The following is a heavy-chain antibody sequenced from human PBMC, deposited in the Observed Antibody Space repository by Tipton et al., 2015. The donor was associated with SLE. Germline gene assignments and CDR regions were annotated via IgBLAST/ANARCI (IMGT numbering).Heavy chain of an antibody. CDR1: GGSISSSSYY. CDR2: IYYSGST. CDR3: ARHDSGWFGWFDP. V-gene: IGHV4-39*01. Sequence: TLSLTCTVSGGSISSSSYYWGWIRQPPGKGLEWIGSIYYSGSTYYNPSLKSRVTISVDTSKNQFPLKLSSVTAADTAVYYCARHDSGWFGWFDPWGQGTLVTVSS. J-gene: IGHJ5*02. D-gene: IGHD6-19*01.